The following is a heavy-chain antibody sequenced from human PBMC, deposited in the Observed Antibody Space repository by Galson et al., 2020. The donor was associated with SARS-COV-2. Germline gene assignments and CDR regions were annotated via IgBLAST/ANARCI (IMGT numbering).Heavy chain of an antibody. CDR3: ARAGGGSGSYLSLTFEDYYYGMDV. J-gene: IGHJ6*02. V-gene: IGHV4-30-2*01. CDR2: IYHSGST. Sequence: ASETLSLTCAVSGGSISSGGYSWSWIRQPPGKGLEWIGYIYHSGSTYYNPSLKSRVTISVDRSKNQFSLKLSSVTTADTAVYYCARAGGGSGSYLSLTFEDYYYGMDVWGQGTTVTVSS. D-gene: IGHD3-10*01. CDR1: GGSISSGGYS.